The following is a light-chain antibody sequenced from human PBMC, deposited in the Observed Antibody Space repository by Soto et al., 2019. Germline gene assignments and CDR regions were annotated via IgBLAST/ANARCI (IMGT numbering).Light chain of an antibody. Sequence: QSVLTQPPSVSAAPGQKVTISCSGSSSNIGNNYVSWNQQLPGAAPKLLIFDNNRRPSGIPDRFSGSKSGTSATLGITGLQTGDEADYYCGTWDNSLSAALFGGGTKVTVL. CDR3: GTWDNSLSAAL. V-gene: IGLV1-51*01. CDR2: DNN. CDR1: SSNIGNNY. J-gene: IGLJ2*01.